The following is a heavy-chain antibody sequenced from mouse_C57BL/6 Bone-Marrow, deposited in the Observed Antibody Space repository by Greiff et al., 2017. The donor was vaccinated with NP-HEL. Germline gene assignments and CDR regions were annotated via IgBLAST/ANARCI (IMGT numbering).Heavy chain of an antibody. CDR1: GFSINSDCY. V-gene: IGHV3-3*01. CDR3: ARAYSNYWYFDV. D-gene: IGHD2-5*01. J-gene: IGHJ1*03. CDR2: TFYSGIT. Sequence: EVQLVESGPSLVRPSQTLSLTCTVTGFSINSDCYWIWIRQFPGNKLEYIGYTFYSGITYYNPSLESRTYITRDTSKNQFSLKLSSVTTEDTATYYCARAYSNYWYFDVWGTGTTVTVSS.